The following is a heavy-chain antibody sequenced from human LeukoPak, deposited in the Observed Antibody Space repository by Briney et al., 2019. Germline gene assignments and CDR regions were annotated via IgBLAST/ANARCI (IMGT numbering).Heavy chain of an antibody. V-gene: IGHV4-39*01. CDR2: IYYSGST. Sequence: SETLSLTCAVSGGSISSGGYYWGWIRQPPGRGLEWIGSIYYSGSTYYNPSLKSRVTISVDTSKNQFSLKLSSVTAADTAVYYCARHLYGDYANFDYWGQGTLVTVSS. D-gene: IGHD4-17*01. CDR3: ARHLYGDYANFDY. J-gene: IGHJ4*02. CDR1: GGSISSGGYY.